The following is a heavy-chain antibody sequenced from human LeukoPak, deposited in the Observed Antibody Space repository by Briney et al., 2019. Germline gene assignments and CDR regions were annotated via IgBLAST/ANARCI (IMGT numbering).Heavy chain of an antibody. CDR2: IYYSGST. Sequence: SETLSLTCTVSGGSISSSSYYWGWIRQPPGKGLEWIGSIYYSGSTYYNPSLKSRVTISVDTSKNQFSLKLSSVTAADTAVYYCARVDYYDSQGAEYFQHWGQGTLVTVSS. CDR3: ARVDYYDSQGAEYFQH. V-gene: IGHV4-39*07. CDR1: GGSISSSSYY. D-gene: IGHD3-22*01. J-gene: IGHJ1*01.